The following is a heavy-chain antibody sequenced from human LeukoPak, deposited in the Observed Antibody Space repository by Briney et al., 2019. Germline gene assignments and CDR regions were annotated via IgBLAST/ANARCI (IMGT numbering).Heavy chain of an antibody. CDR2: IYPGDSDT. D-gene: IGHD2-2*01. CDR1: GYSFTSYW. Sequence: GESLKISCKGSGYSFTSYWIGWVRQMPGKGLEWMGSIYPGDSDTRYSPSFQGQVTISADKSISTAYLQWSSLKASDTAMYYCARRVKVPAGLYYYYSYYMDVWGKGTTVTVSS. V-gene: IGHV5-51*01. J-gene: IGHJ6*03. CDR3: ARRVKVPAGLYYYYSYYMDV.